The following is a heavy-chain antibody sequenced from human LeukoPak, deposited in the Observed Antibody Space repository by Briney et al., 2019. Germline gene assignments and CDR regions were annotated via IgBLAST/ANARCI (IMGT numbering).Heavy chain of an antibody. CDR3: ARNPNWNYEGSWFDP. D-gene: IGHD1-7*01. CDR2: IYTSGST. V-gene: IGHV4-61*02. Sequence: SETLPLTCTVSGGSISSGSYYWSWIRQPAGKGLEWIGRIYTSGSTNYNPSLKSRVTISVDTSKNQFSLKLSSVTGADTAVYYCARNPNWNYEGSWFDPWGQGTLVTVSS. J-gene: IGHJ5*02. CDR1: GGSISSGSYY.